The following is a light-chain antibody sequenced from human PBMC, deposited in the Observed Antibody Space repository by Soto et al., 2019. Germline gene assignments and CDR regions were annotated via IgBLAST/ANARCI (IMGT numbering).Light chain of an antibody. CDR1: QSVLYSSNHKNY. CDR3: QQYYSTSFT. CDR2: WAS. Sequence: DIVMTQSPDSLAVSLGERATINCKSSQSVLYSSNHKNYLCWYQKNPGQPPKLLISWASTRESGVPHRFSRIGSRTDFTLTISSLQAEDVAVYYCQQYYSTSFTFGPGTKVYIK. V-gene: IGKV4-1*01. J-gene: IGKJ3*01.